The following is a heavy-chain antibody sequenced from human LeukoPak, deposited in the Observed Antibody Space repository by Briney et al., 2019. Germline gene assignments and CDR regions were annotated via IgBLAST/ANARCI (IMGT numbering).Heavy chain of an antibody. CDR1: GYTFNDCY. V-gene: IGHV1-2*02. J-gene: IGHJ4*02. CDR3: ARAGYYDTGGYYHPFDY. CDR2: VNPKSGGT. D-gene: IGHD3-22*01. Sequence: ASVTVSCKTSGYTFNDCYIHWVRQAPGQGLEWMGWVNPKSGGTKYEQNFQGRVTMTRDTSISTTYMDLSRLTSDDTAVYYCARAGYYDTGGYYHPFDYWGQGILVTVSS.